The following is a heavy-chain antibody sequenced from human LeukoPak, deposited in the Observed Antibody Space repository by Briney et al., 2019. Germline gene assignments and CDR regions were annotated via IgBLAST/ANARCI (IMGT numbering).Heavy chain of an antibody. CDR1: GYTFTSYA. Sequence: ASVKVSCKASGYTFTSYAMNWVRQAPGQGLEWMGWINTNTGNPTYAQGFTGRFDFSLDTSVSTAFLQISSLKAEDTAVYYCARPGSSLWFGEDDAFDSWGQGTMVTVSS. J-gene: IGHJ3*02. CDR3: ARPGSSLWFGEDDAFDS. CDR2: INTNTGNP. D-gene: IGHD3-10*01. V-gene: IGHV7-4-1*02.